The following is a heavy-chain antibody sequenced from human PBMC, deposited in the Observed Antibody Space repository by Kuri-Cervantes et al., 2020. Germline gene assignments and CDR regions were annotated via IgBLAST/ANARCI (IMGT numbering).Heavy chain of an antibody. V-gene: IGHV1-18*01. CDR3: ARGPRGFSSRRYYFDF. Sequence: ASVKVSCKAFDYTLTGYGISWLRQAPGQGLEWMAWISPYNGNTLYEQNFKGRVSVTAGTSTNTAYMEVRSLRSDDTAVYYCARGPRGFSSRRYYFDFWGQGTLVTVSS. J-gene: IGHJ4*02. CDR1: DYTLTGYG. CDR2: ISPYNGNT. D-gene: IGHD2-2*01.